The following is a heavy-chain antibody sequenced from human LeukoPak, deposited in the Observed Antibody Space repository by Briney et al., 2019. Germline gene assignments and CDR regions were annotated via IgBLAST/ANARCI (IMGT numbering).Heavy chain of an antibody. CDR3: ARRNDPWSGPRNWFDP. Sequence: PSETLSLTCTVSSGSFSSGGYYWSWNRQHPGKGLEWIGNIYHTGDTFYNPSLQSRFIISVDTSKNQFSLKVSSVTAADTAIYYCARRNDPWSGPRNWFDPWGQGILVTASS. CDR2: IYHTGDT. V-gene: IGHV4-31*03. J-gene: IGHJ5*02. D-gene: IGHD3-3*01. CDR1: SGSFSSGGYY.